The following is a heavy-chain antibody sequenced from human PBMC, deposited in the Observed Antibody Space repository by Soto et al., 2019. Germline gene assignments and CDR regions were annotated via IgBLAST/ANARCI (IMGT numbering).Heavy chain of an antibody. CDR3: ARGSGLAYYYGMDV. CDR1: GFTFSDHY. V-gene: IGHV3-72*01. Sequence: GGSLRLSCAASGFTFSDHYMDWVRQAPGKGLEWVGRTRNKANSYTTEYAASVKGRFTISSDDSKNSLYLQMNSLKTEDTAVYYGARGSGLAYYYGMDVWGQGTTVTVSS. J-gene: IGHJ6*02. D-gene: IGHD6-19*01. CDR2: TRNKANSYTT.